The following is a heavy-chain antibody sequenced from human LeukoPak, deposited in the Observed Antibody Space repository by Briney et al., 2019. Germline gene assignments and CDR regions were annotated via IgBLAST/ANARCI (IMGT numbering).Heavy chain of an antibody. V-gene: IGHV4-30-4*01. J-gene: IGHJ4*02. CDR1: GGSISSGDYY. CDR2: IYYSGST. CDR3: ARASDILTGYYV. Sequence: SSETLSLTCTVSGGSISSGDYYWSWIRQPPGKGLEWIGYIYYSGSTYYNPSLKSRVTISVDTSKNQFSLKLSSVTAADTAVYYCARASDILTGYYVWGQGTLVTVSS. D-gene: IGHD3-9*01.